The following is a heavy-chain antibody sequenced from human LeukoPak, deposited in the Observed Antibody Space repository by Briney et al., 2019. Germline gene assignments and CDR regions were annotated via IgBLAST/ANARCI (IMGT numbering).Heavy chain of an antibody. V-gene: IGHV3-7*01. D-gene: IGHD5-24*01. CDR1: GFTFSSYW. J-gene: IGHJ4*02. CDR3: ARSRDGYNRY. CDR2: IKQDGSEK. Sequence: PGGSLRLSFAASGFTFSSYWMSWVRQAPGKGLEWVANIKQDGSEKYYVDSVKGRFTISRDNSKNTLYLQMNSLRAEDTAVYYCARSRDGYNRYWGQGTLVTVSS.